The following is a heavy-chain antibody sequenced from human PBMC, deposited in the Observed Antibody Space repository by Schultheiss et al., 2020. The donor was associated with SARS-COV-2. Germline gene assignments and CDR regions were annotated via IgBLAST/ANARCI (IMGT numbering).Heavy chain of an antibody. CDR3: ARKDSSDLDY. J-gene: IGHJ4*02. CDR1: GYSFTSYW. D-gene: IGHD6-6*01. CDR2: IYPGDSDT. V-gene: IGHV5-51*01. Sequence: GGSLRLSCKGSGYSFTSYWIGWVRQMPGKGLEWVGIIYPGDSDTRYSPSFQGQVTLSADKSINTAYLQWSSLKASDTAIYYCARKDSSDLDYWGQGTLVTVSS.